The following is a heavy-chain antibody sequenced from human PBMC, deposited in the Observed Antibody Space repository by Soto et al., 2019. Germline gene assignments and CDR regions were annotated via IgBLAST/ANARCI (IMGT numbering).Heavy chain of an antibody. J-gene: IGHJ3*02. CDR1: GFTFSNAW. CDR3: TTDCGYSYGYGAFDI. V-gene: IGHV3-15*01. D-gene: IGHD5-18*01. CDR2: IKSKTDGGKT. Sequence: GGSLRLSCAASGFTFSNAWMSWVRQAPGKGLEWVGRIKSKTDGGKTDYAAPVKGRFTISRDDSKNTLYLQMNSLKTEDTAVYYCTTDCGYSYGYGAFDIWGQGTMVTVSS.